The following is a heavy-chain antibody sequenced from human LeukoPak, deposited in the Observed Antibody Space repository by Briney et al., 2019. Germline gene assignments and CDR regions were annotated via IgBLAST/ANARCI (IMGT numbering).Heavy chain of an antibody. Sequence: ASVKVSCKASGYTFTGYYMHWVRQAPGQGLEWMGGIIPIFGTANYAQKFQGRVTITTDESTSTAYMELSSLRSEDTAVYYCAIRSTSFDAFDIWGQGTMVTVSS. CDR1: GYTFTGYY. J-gene: IGHJ3*02. CDR3: AIRSTSFDAFDI. D-gene: IGHD2-2*01. CDR2: IIPIFGTA. V-gene: IGHV1-69*05.